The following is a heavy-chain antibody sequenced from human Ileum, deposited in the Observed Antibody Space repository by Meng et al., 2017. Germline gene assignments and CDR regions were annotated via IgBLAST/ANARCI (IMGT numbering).Heavy chain of an antibody. CDR1: GYTFTTFG. D-gene: IGHD6-19*01. J-gene: IGHJ4*02. CDR2: IDPGNGNR. CDR3: ARDRQWVFDY. Sequence: QVQLLQSGSEDKKPGASVKVSCKPSGYTFTTFGISWVRQAPGQGFEWMGWIDPGNGNRNFAQKFQDRITLTTDTTTTTAYMELRSLRSDDTAIFYCARDRQWVFDYWGQGTLVTVSS. V-gene: IGHV1-18*01.